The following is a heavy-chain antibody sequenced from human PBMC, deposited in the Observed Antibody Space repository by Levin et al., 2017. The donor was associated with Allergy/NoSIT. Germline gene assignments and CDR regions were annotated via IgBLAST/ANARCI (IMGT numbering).Heavy chain of an antibody. D-gene: IGHD3-16*02. CDR2: ISHRGFT. Sequence: NSSETLSLTCAVSGGSFDGYYWSWVRQPPGRGLEWIGEISHRGFTTYNPSLESRVTISLDTSRNQFSLKLSSVTAADTAVYFCAVFSFRYGSFDIWGQGTMVTVSS. CDR1: GGSFDGYY. V-gene: IGHV4-34*01. J-gene: IGHJ3*02. CDR3: AVFSFRYGSFDI.